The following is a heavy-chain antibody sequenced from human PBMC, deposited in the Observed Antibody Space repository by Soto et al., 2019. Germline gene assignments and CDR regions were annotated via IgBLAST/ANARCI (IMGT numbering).Heavy chain of an antibody. V-gene: IGHV3-7*04. CDR2: IKQDGSEK. CDR3: ARDSRPYSSGWVYYYYCGMDV. J-gene: IGHJ6*02. CDR1: GFTFSSYW. D-gene: IGHD6-19*01. Sequence: GGSLRLSCAASGFTFSSYWMSWVRQAPGKGLEWVANIKQDGSEKYYVDSVKGRFTISRDNAKNSLYLQMNSLRAEDKVVYYCARDSRPYSSGWVYYYYCGMDVWGQGTTVTVSS.